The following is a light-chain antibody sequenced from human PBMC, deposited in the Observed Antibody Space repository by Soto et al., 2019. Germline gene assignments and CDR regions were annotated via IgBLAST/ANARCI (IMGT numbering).Light chain of an antibody. J-gene: IGKJ4*01. CDR3: QQYYSNPELT. CDR1: QSLLYTSHNKNY. V-gene: IGKV4-1*01. Sequence: IVMTQSPDSLAVSLGERATINCKSSQSLLYTSHNKNYLAWFQQKPGQPPRLLIYWASPRESGVPDRFSGSESWTDVTLNISRLQSEDVAVYYCQQYYSNPELTFGGGTKVDIK. CDR2: WAS.